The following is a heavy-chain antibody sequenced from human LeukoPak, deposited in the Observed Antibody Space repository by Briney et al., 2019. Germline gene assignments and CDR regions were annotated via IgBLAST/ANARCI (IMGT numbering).Heavy chain of an antibody. J-gene: IGHJ3*02. CDR2: INQDGTAN. D-gene: IGHD3-3*01. Sequence: GGSLRLSCAASGFTFGNHWMRWVRQGPGKGLEWVANINQDGTANNYADSVKGRFTISRDNAKNSVYVQMNGLRAEDTAVYYCARSRTSSGVVIMGAFDIWGQGTMVTVSS. V-gene: IGHV3-7*01. CDR3: ARSRTSSGVVIMGAFDI. CDR1: GFTFGNHW.